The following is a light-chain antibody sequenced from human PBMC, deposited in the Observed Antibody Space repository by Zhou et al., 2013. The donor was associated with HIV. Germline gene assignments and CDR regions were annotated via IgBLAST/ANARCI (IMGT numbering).Light chain of an antibody. CDR1: QSVSSY. V-gene: IGKV3-11*01. CDR3: QQRSNWQFS. CDR2: DAS. J-gene: IGKJ3*01. Sequence: EIVLTQSPATLSLSPGERATLSCRASQSVSSYLAWYQQKPGQAPRLLIYDASNRATGIPARFSGSGSGTDFTLTISSLEPEDFALYYCQQRSNWQFSFGPGTKIEIK.